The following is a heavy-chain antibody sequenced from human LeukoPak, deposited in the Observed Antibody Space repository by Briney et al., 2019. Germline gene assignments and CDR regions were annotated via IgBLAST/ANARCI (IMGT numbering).Heavy chain of an antibody. Sequence: GASVKVSCKASRGTFSSYAISWVRQAPGQGLEWMGGIIPIFGTANYAQKFQGRVTITADESTSTAYMELSSLRSEDTAVYYCARLFTPRYCSSTSCYWKGWFDPWGQGTLVTVSS. J-gene: IGHJ5*02. D-gene: IGHD2-2*01. CDR1: RGTFSSYA. CDR2: IIPIFGTA. CDR3: ARLFTPRYCSSTSCYWKGWFDP. V-gene: IGHV1-69*13.